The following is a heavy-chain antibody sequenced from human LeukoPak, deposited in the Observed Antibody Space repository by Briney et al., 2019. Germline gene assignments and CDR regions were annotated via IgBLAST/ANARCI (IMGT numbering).Heavy chain of an antibody. J-gene: IGHJ1*01. CDR1: RGTFSSYG. D-gene: IGHD3-22*01. V-gene: IGHV1-69*06. Sequence: SVKVSCKASRGTFSSYGISWVRQAPGQELEWMARINPIFGTTNYAQKFQGRVTITADTSTSIAYMDLRRLRSEDTAVYYCARDYYYDSSGYHPAEYFNHWGQGTLVTVSS. CDR3: ARDYYYDSSGYHPAEYFNH. CDR2: INPIFGTT.